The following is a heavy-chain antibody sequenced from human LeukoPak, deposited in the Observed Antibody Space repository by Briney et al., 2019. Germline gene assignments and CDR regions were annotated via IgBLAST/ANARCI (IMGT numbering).Heavy chain of an antibody. V-gene: IGHV4-39*07. D-gene: IGHD3-10*01. Sequence: SETLSLTCTVSGGSISSSSYYWGWIRQPPGKGLEWIGSIYYSGSTNYNPSLKSRVTISVDTSKNQFSLKLSSVTAADTAVYYCARLSGSYYPGAFDIWGQGTMVTVSS. CDR3: ARLSGSYYPGAFDI. J-gene: IGHJ3*02. CDR2: IYYSGST. CDR1: GGSISSSSYY.